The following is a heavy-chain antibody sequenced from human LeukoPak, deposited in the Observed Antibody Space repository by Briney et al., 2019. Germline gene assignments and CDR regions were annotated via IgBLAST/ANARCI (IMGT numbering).Heavy chain of an antibody. CDR1: GFTFSNYG. D-gene: IGHD3-10*01. Sequence: PGGSLRLSCAASGFTFSNYGMHWVRQAPGKGLEWVAVIWYDGSNKDYADSVQGRFTISRDNAKNSLYLQMNSLRDEDTAVYYCARLEYYYVSGNYYKLFDYWGQGTLVTVCS. J-gene: IGHJ4*02. CDR2: IWYDGSNK. CDR3: ARLEYYYVSGNYYKLFDY. V-gene: IGHV3-33*01.